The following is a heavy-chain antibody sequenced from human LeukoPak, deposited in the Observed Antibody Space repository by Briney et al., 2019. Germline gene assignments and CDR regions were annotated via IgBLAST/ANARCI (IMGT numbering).Heavy chain of an antibody. CDR1: GFTVSSNY. CDR2: IYSGGST. D-gene: IGHD5-18*01. J-gene: IGHJ4*02. CDR3: ARDQRIAGYSYGLTGNFDY. V-gene: IGHV3-53*05. Sequence: GGSLRLSCAASGFTVSSNYMSWVRQAPGKGLEWVSVIYSGGSTYYADSVKGRFTISRDNSKNTLYLQMNSLRTEDTAVYYCARDQRIAGYSYGLTGNFDYWGQGTLVTVSS.